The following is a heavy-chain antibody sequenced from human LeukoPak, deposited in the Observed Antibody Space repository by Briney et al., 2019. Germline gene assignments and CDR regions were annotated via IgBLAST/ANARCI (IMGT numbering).Heavy chain of an antibody. CDR2: IYYSGST. V-gene: IGHV4-59*08. D-gene: IGHD1-26*01. Sequence: SETLSLTCTVSGRSISSYYWSWIRQPPGKGLEWIGYIYYSGSTTYNPSLKSRVTISVDTSKNQFSLKLSSVTAADTAVYYCARHKRELDIDYWGQGTLVTVSS. J-gene: IGHJ4*02. CDR3: ARHKRELDIDY. CDR1: GRSISSYY.